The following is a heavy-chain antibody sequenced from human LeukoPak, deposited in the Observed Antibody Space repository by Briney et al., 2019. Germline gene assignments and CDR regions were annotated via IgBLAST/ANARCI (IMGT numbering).Heavy chain of an antibody. J-gene: IGHJ3*02. Sequence: ASVKVSCKASGYTFMRYGISWVRQAPGQGLEWMGWISDYNGNTNYAQKLQGRVSMTTDTSTSTAYMELRDLRSDDAAVYYCAREDFVVVGARRVQHSFDIWGQGTMVTVSS. V-gene: IGHV1-18*01. CDR3: AREDFVVVGARRVQHSFDI. CDR1: GYTFMRYG. D-gene: IGHD2-15*01. CDR2: ISDYNGNT.